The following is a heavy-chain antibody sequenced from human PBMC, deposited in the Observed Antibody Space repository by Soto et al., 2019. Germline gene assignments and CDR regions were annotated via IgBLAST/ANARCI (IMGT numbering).Heavy chain of an antibody. D-gene: IGHD4-4*01. J-gene: IGHJ4*02. V-gene: IGHV3-23*01. CDR3: AKDEGTSSTVFDY. Sequence: GESLKISCVASGFTFKAYAMGWVRQAPGKGLEWVSSITATNGNTYYADSVRGRFTISRDNSRNSLFLQMNGPRPEDSALYYCAKDEGTSSTVFDYWGQGTLVTVSS. CDR1: GFTFKAYA. CDR2: ITATNGNT.